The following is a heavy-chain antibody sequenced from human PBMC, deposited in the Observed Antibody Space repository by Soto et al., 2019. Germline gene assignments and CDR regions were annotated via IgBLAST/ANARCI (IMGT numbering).Heavy chain of an antibody. CDR2: IYYSGST. CDR3: ARVGVVAATWLKQLDDYYYYGMDV. Sequence: SETLSLTCTVSGGSISSYYWSWIRQPPGKGLEWIGYIYYSGSTNYNPSLKSRVTISVDTSKNQFSLKLSSVTAADTAVYYCARVGVVAATWLKQLDDYYYYGMDVWGQGTTVTVSS. V-gene: IGHV4-59*01. CDR1: GGSISSYY. J-gene: IGHJ6*02. D-gene: IGHD2-15*01.